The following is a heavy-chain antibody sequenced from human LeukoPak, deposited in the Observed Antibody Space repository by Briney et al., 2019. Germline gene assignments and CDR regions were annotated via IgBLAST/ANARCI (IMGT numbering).Heavy chain of an antibody. V-gene: IGHV3-11*06. CDR3: AREGDGIYDYVWGSYLDY. D-gene: IGHD3-16*02. J-gene: IGHJ4*02. CDR2: ISGSASDV. Sequence: PGGSLRLSCAASGFTFSDSYMTWIRQAPGKGLELLSYISGSASDVNYIDSVRGRFTISRDNAKNSLYLQMNSLRAEDTAVYYCAREGDGIYDYVWGSYLDYWGQGTLVTVSS. CDR1: GFTFSDSY.